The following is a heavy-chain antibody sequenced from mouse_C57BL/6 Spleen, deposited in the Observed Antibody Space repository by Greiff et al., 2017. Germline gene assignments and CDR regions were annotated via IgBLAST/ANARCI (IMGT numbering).Heavy chain of an antibody. CDR3: AKNRVYYYGSSYAMDY. Sequence: QVQLKQSGPGLVQPSQSLSITCTVSGFSLTSYGVHWVRQSPGKGLEWLGVIWRGGSTDYNAACMSRLSITKDNSKSQVFFKMNSLQADDTAIYYCAKNRVYYYGSSYAMDYWGQGTSVTVSS. CDR2: IWRGGST. D-gene: IGHD1-1*01. CDR1: GFSLTSYG. V-gene: IGHV2-5*01. J-gene: IGHJ4*01.